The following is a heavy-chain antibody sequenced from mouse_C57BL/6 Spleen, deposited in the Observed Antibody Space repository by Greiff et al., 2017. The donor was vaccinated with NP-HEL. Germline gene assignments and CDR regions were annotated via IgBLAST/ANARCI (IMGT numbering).Heavy chain of an antibody. D-gene: IGHD2-5*01. Sequence: EVKVVESGGGLVKPGGSLKLSCAASGFTFSSYAMSWVRQTPEKRLEWVATISDGGSYTYYPDNVKGRFTISRDNAKNNLYLQMSHLKSEDTAMYYCAREGSNHYFDYWGQGTTLTVSS. CDR2: ISDGGSYT. CDR1: GFTFSSYA. J-gene: IGHJ2*01. V-gene: IGHV5-4*01. CDR3: AREGSNHYFDY.